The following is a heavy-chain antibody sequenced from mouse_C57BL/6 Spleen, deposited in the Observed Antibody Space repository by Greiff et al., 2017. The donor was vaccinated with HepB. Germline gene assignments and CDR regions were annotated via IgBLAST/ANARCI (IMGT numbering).Heavy chain of an antibody. Sequence: QVQLQQPGAELVRPGTSVKLSCKASGYTFTSYWMHWVKQRPGQGLEWIGVIDPSDSYTNYNQKFKGKATLTVDTSSSTAYMQRSSLTSEDSAVYYCARGWPSMDYWGQGTSVTVSS. CDR3: ARGWPSMDY. CDR1: GYTFTSYW. V-gene: IGHV1-59*01. J-gene: IGHJ4*01. CDR2: IDPSDSYT. D-gene: IGHD2-3*01.